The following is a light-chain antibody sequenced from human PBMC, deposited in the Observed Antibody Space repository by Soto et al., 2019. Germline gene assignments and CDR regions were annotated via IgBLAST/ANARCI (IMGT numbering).Light chain of an antibody. J-gene: IGKJ4*01. CDR1: QSVSNNY. CDR2: GAS. V-gene: IGKV3-20*01. Sequence: EIVLTQSPGTLSLSPGEGATLSCRASQSVSNNYLAWYQQKPGQAPRLVISGASSRATAIPDRFSGSGSGTDFTLTISRLEPEDFAVYYCQQYNKWPLTFGGGTKVDIK. CDR3: QQYNKWPLT.